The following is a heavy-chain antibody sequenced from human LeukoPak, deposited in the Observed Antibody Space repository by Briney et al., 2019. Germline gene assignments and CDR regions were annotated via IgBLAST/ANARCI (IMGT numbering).Heavy chain of an antibody. J-gene: IGHJ4*02. Sequence: GGSLRLSCAASGFTFSSYAMGWVRQAPGKGLEWVSAITASGGNTYYADSVKGRFTISRDNSENTLYLQVNSLRAEDTAVYYCAKGNGYSYGRYYFDYWGQGTLVTVSS. CDR2: ITASGGNT. CDR1: GFTFSSYA. V-gene: IGHV3-23*01. D-gene: IGHD5-18*01. CDR3: AKGNGYSYGRYYFDY.